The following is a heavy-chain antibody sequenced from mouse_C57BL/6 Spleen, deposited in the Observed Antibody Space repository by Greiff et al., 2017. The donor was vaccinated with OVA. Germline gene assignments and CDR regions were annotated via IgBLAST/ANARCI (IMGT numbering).Heavy chain of an antibody. CDR2: ISSGSSTI. D-gene: IGHD3-2*02. CDR3: ARPAGSGYYFDY. J-gene: IGHJ2*01. CDR1: GFTFSDYG. V-gene: IGHV5-17*01. Sequence: EVKLMESGGGLVKPGGSLKLSCAASGFTFSDYGMHWVRQAPEKGLEWVAYISSGSSTIYYADTVKGRFTLTGDNAKNTPFLQRPSLRSEDTAMYYCARPAGSGYYFDYWGQGTTLTVSS.